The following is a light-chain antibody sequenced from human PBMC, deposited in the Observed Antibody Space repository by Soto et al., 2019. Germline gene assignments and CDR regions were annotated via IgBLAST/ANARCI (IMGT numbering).Light chain of an antibody. CDR3: KQRSNWPSYT. CDR1: QSVSSY. Sequence: EIVLTQSPATLSLSPGERATLSCRASQSVSSYLAWYQQKPGQAPRLLIYDASNRATGIPARFSGSGSGTDFTLTISSLEPEDFAVYYCKQRSNWPSYTFGQGTKLEI. V-gene: IGKV3-11*01. CDR2: DAS. J-gene: IGKJ2*01.